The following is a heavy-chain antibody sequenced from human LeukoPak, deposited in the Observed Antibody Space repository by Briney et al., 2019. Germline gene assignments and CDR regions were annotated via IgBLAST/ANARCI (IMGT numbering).Heavy chain of an antibody. Sequence: GGSLRLSCTASGFTFGDYAMSWVRQAPGKGLEWVGFIRSKAYGGTTEYAASVKGRFTISRDDSKSIAYLQMNSLKTEDTAVYYCTRDFVVVPAAIDLFDYWGQGALVTVSS. V-gene: IGHV3-49*04. CDR2: IRSKAYGGTT. J-gene: IGHJ4*02. CDR3: TRDFVVVPAAIDLFDY. CDR1: GFTFGDYA. D-gene: IGHD2-2*01.